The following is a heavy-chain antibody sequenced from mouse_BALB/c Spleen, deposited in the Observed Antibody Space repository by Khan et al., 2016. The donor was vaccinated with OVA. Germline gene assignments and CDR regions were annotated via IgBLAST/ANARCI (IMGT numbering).Heavy chain of an antibody. CDR2: ISGDSSTI. D-gene: IGHD1-1*01. Sequence: VELVESGGGLVQPGGSRKLSCVASGFTFSSFGMHWVRQAPEKGLEWVAYISGDSSTIYYTDTVKGRFTFSRDNPKNTLFLQMTSLRSEDMAMYYCARSYFYGYYFDQWGQDTTLTVSS. V-gene: IGHV5-17*02. CDR1: GFTFSSFG. CDR3: ARSYFYGYYFDQ. J-gene: IGHJ2*01.